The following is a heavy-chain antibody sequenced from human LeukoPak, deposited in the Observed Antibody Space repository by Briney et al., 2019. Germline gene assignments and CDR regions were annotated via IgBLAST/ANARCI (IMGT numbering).Heavy chain of an antibody. V-gene: IGHV4-34*01. D-gene: IGHD2-2*01. CDR1: GGSFSGYY. J-gene: IGHJ5*02. CDR3: ARGRIGYCSSTSCRGWFDP. Sequence: PSETLSLTCAVYGGSFSGYYWSWIRQPPGKGLEWIGEINHSGSTNYNPSLKSRVTISVDTSKNQFSLKLSSVTAADTAVYYCARGRIGYCSSTSCRGWFDPWGQGTQVTVSS. CDR2: INHSGST.